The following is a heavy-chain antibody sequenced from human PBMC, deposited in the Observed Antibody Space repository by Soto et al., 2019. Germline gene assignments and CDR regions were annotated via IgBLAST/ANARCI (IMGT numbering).Heavy chain of an antibody. CDR3: ARPLRICSRTCSYRGRASGMDV. D-gene: IGHD2-2*01. CDR2: IYPVDSDT. Sequence: PGESLKISCKGSGYSFTSYWIGWVRQVPGKGLEWMVIIYPVDSDTRYSPSFQGQVTISADKSISTAYLQWSSLKASDTAMYYCARPLRICSRTCSYRGRASGMDVWAQGTTVSVSS. V-gene: IGHV5-51*01. CDR1: GYSFTSYW. J-gene: IGHJ6*01.